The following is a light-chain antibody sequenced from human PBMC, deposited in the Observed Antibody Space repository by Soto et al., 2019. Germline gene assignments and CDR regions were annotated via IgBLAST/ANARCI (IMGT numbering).Light chain of an antibody. CDR2: EVS. J-gene: IGLJ1*01. V-gene: IGLV2-14*01. CDR3: SSYAGTSYHEV. CDR1: SSDVGGYSY. Sequence: QSALTQPASASGSFGQSVTISCTGTSSDVGGYSYVSWYQQHPGKAPKLLIYEVSNRPSGVSDRFSGSKSGNTASLTVSGLQADDEADYYCSSYAGTSYHEVFGTGTKLTVL.